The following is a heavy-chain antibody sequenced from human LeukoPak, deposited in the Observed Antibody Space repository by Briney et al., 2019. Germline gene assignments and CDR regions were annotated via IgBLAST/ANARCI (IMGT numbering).Heavy chain of an antibody. V-gene: IGHV3-74*01. J-gene: IGHJ4*02. Sequence: GGSLRLSCAASGFTFSSYWVHWVRQAPGKGLVWVSRINSDGSSTSYADSVKGRFTISRDNAKNTLYLQMNSLRAEDTAVYYCARATVTTRLFYYFDYWGQGTLVTVSS. D-gene: IGHD4-17*01. CDR1: GFTFSSYW. CDR2: INSDGSST. CDR3: ARATVTTRLFYYFDY.